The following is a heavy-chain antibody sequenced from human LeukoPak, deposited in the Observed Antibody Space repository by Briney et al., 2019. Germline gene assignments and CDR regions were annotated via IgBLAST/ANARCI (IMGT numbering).Heavy chain of an antibody. Sequence: PGGSLRLSCAASGFTVSSNYMSWVRQAPGKGLEWVSVIYSGGSTYYADSVKGRFTISRDNSKNTLYLQMNSLRAEDTALYYCVKGYSSGWTREYYGMDVWGQGTTVTVSS. CDR2: IYSGGST. V-gene: IGHV3-66*01. J-gene: IGHJ6*02. D-gene: IGHD6-19*01. CDR1: GFTVSSNY. CDR3: VKGYSSGWTREYYGMDV.